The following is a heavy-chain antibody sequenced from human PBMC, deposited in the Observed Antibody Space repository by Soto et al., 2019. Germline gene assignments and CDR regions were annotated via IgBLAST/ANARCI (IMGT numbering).Heavy chain of an antibody. CDR3: AKAEYDFWSGYYTGDAFDI. D-gene: IGHD3-3*01. J-gene: IGHJ3*02. CDR1: GFTFSSYA. Sequence: EVQLLESGGGLVQPGGSLRLSCAASGFTFSSYAMSWVRQAPGKGLEWVSAISGSGGSTYYADSVKGRFTISRDNSKNTLYLQMNSLRAEDTAVYYCAKAEYDFWSGYYTGDAFDIWGQGTMVTVSS. CDR2: ISGSGGST. V-gene: IGHV3-23*01.